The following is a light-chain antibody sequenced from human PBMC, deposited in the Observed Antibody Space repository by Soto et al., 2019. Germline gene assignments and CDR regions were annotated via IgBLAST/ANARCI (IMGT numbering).Light chain of an antibody. CDR2: GAS. CDR3: QQYNNWPYT. CDR1: QSLSTD. J-gene: IGKJ2*01. Sequence: ERLLTQSPATLSVSPGDGATLSCRAGQSLSTDLAWYQQKPGHPPRLLVYGASTRATGIPARFTGRGSGAEFTLTISSLQSEDFAVYFCQQYNNWPYTFGQGTRLEIK. V-gene: IGKV3-15*01.